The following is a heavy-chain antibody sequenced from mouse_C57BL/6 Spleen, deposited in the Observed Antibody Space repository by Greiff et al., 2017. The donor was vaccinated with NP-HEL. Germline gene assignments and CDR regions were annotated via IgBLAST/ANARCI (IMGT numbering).Heavy chain of an antibody. CDR3: ASYYDYDGYYFDY. CDR1: GYAFSSSW. V-gene: IGHV1-82*01. J-gene: IGHJ2*01. CDR2: IYPGDGDT. D-gene: IGHD2-4*01. Sequence: VQLQESGPELVKPGASVKISCKASGYAFSSSWMNWVKQRPGKGLEWIGRIYPGDGDTNYNGKFKGKATLTADKSSGTAYMQLSSLTSEDSAVYFCASYYDYDGYYFDYWGQGTTLTVSS.